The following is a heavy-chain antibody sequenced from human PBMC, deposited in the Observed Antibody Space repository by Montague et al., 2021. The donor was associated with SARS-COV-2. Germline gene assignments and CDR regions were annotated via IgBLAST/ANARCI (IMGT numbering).Heavy chain of an antibody. CDR3: ARDRPPYYYDNSGHFLHGWFDP. J-gene: IGHJ5*02. D-gene: IGHD3-22*01. Sequence: SETLSLTCSVSGGSVSSYYLNWIRQTPGKGLEWIGNIYYSGSTNYNPSLKSRVTISVDASKNQFSLKLSSVTAADTAVYYCARDRPPYYYDNSGHFLHGWFDPWGQGTLVIVSS. CDR2: IYYSGST. CDR1: GGSVSSYY. V-gene: IGHV4-59*02.